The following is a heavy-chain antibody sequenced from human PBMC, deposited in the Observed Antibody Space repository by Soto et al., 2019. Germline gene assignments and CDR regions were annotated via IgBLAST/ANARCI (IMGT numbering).Heavy chain of an antibody. CDR1: GGSISSSSYY. CDR3: ARQSSGWYNWFDT. Sequence: QLQLQESGPGLVKPSETLSLTCSVSGGSISSSSYYWGWIRQPPGKGLEWIGSIYYSGSIDYNPSLKSRVTISVDTSKNQFSLKLSSVTAAETAVYYCARQSSGWYNWFDTWGQGTLVTVSS. D-gene: IGHD6-19*01. V-gene: IGHV4-39*01. CDR2: IYYSGSI. J-gene: IGHJ5*02.